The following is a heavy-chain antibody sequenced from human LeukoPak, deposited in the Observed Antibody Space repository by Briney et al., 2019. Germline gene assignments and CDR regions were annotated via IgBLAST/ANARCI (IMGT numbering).Heavy chain of an antibody. CDR3: GRGFGVVIIEGFVLFDT. D-gene: IGHD3-3*01. Sequence: SETLSLTCTVSGGSISSGSYYWSWIRQPAGKGLEWIGRIYTSGSTNYNPSLKSRVTISVDTSKNQFSLKLSSVTAADTAVHYWGRGFGVVIIEGFVLFDTWGQGKMSPSLQ. CDR2: IYTSGST. V-gene: IGHV4-61*02. J-gene: IGHJ3*02. CDR1: GGSISSGSYY.